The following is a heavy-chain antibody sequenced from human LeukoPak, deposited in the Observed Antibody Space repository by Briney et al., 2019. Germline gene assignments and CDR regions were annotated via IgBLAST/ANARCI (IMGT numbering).Heavy chain of an antibody. J-gene: IGHJ4*02. Sequence: HPGGSLRLSCAASGFTFSSYAMSWVRQAPGKGLEWVSAISGSGGSTYYADSVKGRFTISRDNSKNTLYLQMNGLRAEDTAVYYCAKDGYSSSPPLVYWGQGTLVTVSS. CDR3: AKDGYSSSPPLVY. CDR1: GFTFSSYA. V-gene: IGHV3-23*01. D-gene: IGHD6-6*01. CDR2: ISGSGGST.